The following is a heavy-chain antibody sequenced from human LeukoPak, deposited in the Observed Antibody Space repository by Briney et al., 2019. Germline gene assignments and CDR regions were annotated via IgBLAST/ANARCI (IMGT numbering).Heavy chain of an antibody. CDR2: INANSGGT. Sequence: ASVKVSCKASGYTFTGYYMHWVRQAPGQGLEWMGWINANSGGTNYAQKFQGRVTMTRDTSISTAYMELSRLRYDDTAVYYCARSSRYDIWTGYPYWGQGTLVTVSP. V-gene: IGHV1-2*02. D-gene: IGHD3-9*01. CDR1: GYTFTGYY. CDR3: ARSSRYDIWTGYPY. J-gene: IGHJ4*02.